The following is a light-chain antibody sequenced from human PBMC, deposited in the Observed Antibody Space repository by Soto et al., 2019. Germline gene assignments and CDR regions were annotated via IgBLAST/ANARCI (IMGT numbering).Light chain of an antibody. CDR3: GTWEGYLSGVV. V-gene: IGLV1-51*01. CDR1: SSNIGGNS. J-gene: IGLJ2*01. Sequence: QSVMTQPPSVSAAPGQKVTISCSGSSSNIGGNSVSWYQQLPGTAPKLLIYDDNKRPSGIPDRFSGSRSGTSATLGITGLQTGDEADYYCGTWEGYLSGVVFGGGTKLTVL. CDR2: DDN.